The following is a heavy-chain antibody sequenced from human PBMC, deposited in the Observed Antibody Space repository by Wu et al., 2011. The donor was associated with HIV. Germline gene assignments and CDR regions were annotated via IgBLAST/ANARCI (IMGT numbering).Heavy chain of an antibody. CDR2: IIPXFGTT. CDR3: ARDLGGDEDC. Sequence: VQLGLGEKPGSXVKVSCRLLSTSAAMLSTGLRQAPGQGLEWMGGIIPXFGTTNYAQKFRGRVSITADKSTSTAYMELSSLRSEDTAVYYCARDLGGDEDCWGQGTLVTVSS. V-gene: IGHV1-69*06. CDR1: STSAAML. D-gene: IGHD2-21*01. J-gene: IGHJ4*02.